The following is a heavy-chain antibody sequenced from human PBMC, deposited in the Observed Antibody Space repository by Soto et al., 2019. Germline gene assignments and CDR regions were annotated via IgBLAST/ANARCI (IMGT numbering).Heavy chain of an antibody. CDR2: VYYTGTT. J-gene: IGHJ5*02. V-gene: IGHV4-39*01. CDR1: GGSIKNTGAN. Sequence: QLQLQESGPGLVKPSETLSLTCTVSGGSIKNTGANWGWVRQPPGKGLEWIGSVYYTGTTYYNPSLQSRVTISIDTSKNQYSLSENSVAAADTAVYYCATHTSGSRNGPHTWGQGTLVTVSS. D-gene: IGHD1-26*01. CDR3: ATHTSGSRNGPHT.